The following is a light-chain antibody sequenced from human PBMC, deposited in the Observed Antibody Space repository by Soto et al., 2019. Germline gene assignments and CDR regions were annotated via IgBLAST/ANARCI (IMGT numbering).Light chain of an antibody. CDR3: QSYDSSLSGRVV. CDR2: GIS. V-gene: IGLV1-40*01. CDR1: SSNIGAGYD. Sequence: QSVLTQPPSVSGAPGQRVTISCTGSSSNIGAGYDVHWYQQLPGTAPKLLIYGISNRPSGVPDRFSGSKSGTSASLAITGLQAEDEADYYCQSYDSSLSGRVVFGGGTKVTVL. J-gene: IGLJ2*01.